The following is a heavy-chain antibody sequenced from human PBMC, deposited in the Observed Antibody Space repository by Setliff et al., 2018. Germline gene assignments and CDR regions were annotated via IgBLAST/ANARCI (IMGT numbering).Heavy chain of an antibody. CDR2: IYYSGST. Sequence: SETLSLTCTVSGGSISSNNYYGGWIRQPPGKGLEWIGSIYYSGSTYYNPSLKSRVTISVDTSTNQLSLKLSSVTAADTAVYYCSRGPSKVQFDTWGRGIPVAVSS. CDR3: SRGPSKVQFDT. J-gene: IGHJ5*02. CDR1: GGSISSNNYY. D-gene: IGHD4-4*01. V-gene: IGHV4-39*01.